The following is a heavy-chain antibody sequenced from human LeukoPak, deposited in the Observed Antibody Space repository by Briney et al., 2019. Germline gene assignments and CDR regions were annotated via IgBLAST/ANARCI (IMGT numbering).Heavy chain of an antibody. D-gene: IGHD6-6*01. CDR3: ARVAARHYFFDY. CDR2: ISAYNGNT. V-gene: IGHV1-18*01. Sequence: GASVKVSCKASGYTFTSYGISWVRQAPGQGLEWMGWISAYNGNTDNAQKLQGRVTMTTDTSTSTAYMELRSLRSDDTAVYYCARVAARHYFFDYWGQGTLVTVSS. CDR1: GYTFTSYG. J-gene: IGHJ4*02.